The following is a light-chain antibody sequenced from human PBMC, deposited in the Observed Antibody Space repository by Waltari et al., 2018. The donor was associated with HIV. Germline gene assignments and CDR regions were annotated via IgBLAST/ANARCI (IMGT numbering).Light chain of an antibody. Sequence: EIVLTQSPGTLSLSPGESATLSCRASETVMSNYFAWYQQRPGQAPRLLIYGASTRATGIPDRFSASGSGTDSTLTINRLEPDDFAVYWCQQYGTTPSFGGGTKVEI. CDR1: ETVMSNY. CDR2: GAS. CDR3: QQYGTTPS. J-gene: IGKJ4*01. V-gene: IGKV3-20*01.